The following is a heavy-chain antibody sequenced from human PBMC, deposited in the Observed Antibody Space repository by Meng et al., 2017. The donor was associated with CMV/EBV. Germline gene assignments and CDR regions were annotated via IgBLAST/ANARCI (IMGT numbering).Heavy chain of an antibody. D-gene: IGHD6-13*01. CDR1: GFTSSSDS. V-gene: IGHV3-21*01. J-gene: IGHJ6*02. CDR3: AREAGYSSSWYDGGGDYYYYYGMDV. CDR2: ISSSSSYI. Sequence: GGSLRLSCAASGFTSSSDSMNWVRQAPGKGLEWVSSISSSSSYIYYADSVKGRFTISRDNAKNSLYMQMNSLRAEDTAVYYCAREAGYSSSWYDGGGDYYYYYGMDVWGQGTTVTVSS.